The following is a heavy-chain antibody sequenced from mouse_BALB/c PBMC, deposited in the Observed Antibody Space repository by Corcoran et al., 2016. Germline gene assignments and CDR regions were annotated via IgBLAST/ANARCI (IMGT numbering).Heavy chain of an antibody. CDR2: IDPANGNT. V-gene: IGHV14-3*02. D-gene: IGHD1-2*01. J-gene: IGHJ4*01. CDR3: VRDYGYYYAMDY. Sequence: EVQLQQSGAELVKPGASVQLSCTASGFNIKDTYMHWVKQRPEQGLEWIGRIDPANGNTKYDPKFQGKATITADTSSNTAYLQLSSLTSEDTAVYYCVRDYGYYYAMDYWGQGTSVTVSS. CDR1: GFNIKDTY.